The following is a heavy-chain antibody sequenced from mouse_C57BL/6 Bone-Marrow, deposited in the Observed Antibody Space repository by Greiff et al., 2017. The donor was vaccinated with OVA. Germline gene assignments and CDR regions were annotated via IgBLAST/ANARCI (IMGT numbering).Heavy chain of an antibody. Sequence: EVHLVESGEGLVKPGGSLKLSCAASGFTFSSYAMSWVRQTPEKRLEWVAYISSGGDYIYYADTVKGRFTISRDNARNTLYLQMSSLKSEDTAMYYCTRVAVVATVDYWGQGTTLTVSS. J-gene: IGHJ2*01. CDR3: TRVAVVATVDY. V-gene: IGHV5-9-1*02. CDR2: ISSGGDYI. D-gene: IGHD1-1*01. CDR1: GFTFSSYA.